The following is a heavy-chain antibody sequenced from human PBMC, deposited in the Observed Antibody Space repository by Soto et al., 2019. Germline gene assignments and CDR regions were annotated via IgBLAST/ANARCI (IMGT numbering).Heavy chain of an antibody. V-gene: IGHV1-69*02. CDR2: IIPILGIA. J-gene: IGHJ4*02. CDR3: ARGGGYGSGWSDY. D-gene: IGHD6-19*01. CDR1: GGTFSSYT. Sequence: QVQLVQSGAEVKKPGSSVKVSCKASGGTFSSYTISWVRQAPGQGLEWMGRIIPILGIANYAQKFQGRVTXTXDXSTSTAYRELSSLRSEDTAVYYCARGGGYGSGWSDYWGQGTLVTVSS.